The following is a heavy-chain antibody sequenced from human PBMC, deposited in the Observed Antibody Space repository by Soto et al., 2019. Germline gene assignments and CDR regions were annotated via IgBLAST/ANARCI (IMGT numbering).Heavy chain of an antibody. CDR3: ARVAIACPSSSCYNHYYYSLDV. Sequence: SETLSLTCTVSGGSISSDNFFWSWIRQPPGEGLEWIGYTYYRGSTYYNPSLESRLTLLVDTSKSQFSLKLRSVTAADTAVYYCARVAIACPSSSCYNHYYYSLDVWGQGTTVTVSS. J-gene: IGHJ6*02. CDR1: GGSISSDNFF. D-gene: IGHD2-2*02. V-gene: IGHV4-30-4*01. CDR2: TYYRGST.